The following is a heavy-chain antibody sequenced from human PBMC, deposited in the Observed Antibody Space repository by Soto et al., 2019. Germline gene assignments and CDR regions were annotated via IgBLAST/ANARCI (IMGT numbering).Heavy chain of an antibody. CDR3: ARERPDGARLDP. CDR2: IYYSGSN. J-gene: IGHJ5*02. D-gene: IGHD6-6*01. CDR1: GGSISSGDYY. V-gene: IGHV4-30-4*01. Sequence: QVQLQESGPGLVKPSQTLSLTCTVSGGSISSGDYYWSWIRQPPGKGLEWIGYIYYSGSNYYNPSRKSRVTISVDTSKNQFSLKLSSVTAADTAVYYCARERPDGARLDPWGQGTLVTVSS.